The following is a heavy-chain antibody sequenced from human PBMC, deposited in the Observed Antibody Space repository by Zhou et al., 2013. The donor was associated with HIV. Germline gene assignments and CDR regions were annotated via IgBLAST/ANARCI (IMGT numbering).Heavy chain of an antibody. CDR3: ATGTHALRQLTWLLDT. D-gene: IGHD3-22*01. CDR1: GYTFSSYG. V-gene: IGHV1-69*10. J-gene: IGHJ5*02. Sequence: QVQLTQSGSELREPGASVNLSCKASGYTFSSYGISWLRQAPGQGLDWVGGVIPVSGLSHSSERFQGRVTISVDKSKTVSDLEVSGLSFGDTAVYYCATGTHALRQLTWLLDTWGQGTLITVSS. CDR2: VIPVSGLS.